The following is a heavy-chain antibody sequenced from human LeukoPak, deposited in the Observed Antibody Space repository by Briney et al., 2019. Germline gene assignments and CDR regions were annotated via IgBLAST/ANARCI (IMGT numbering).Heavy chain of an antibody. Sequence: GGSLRLPCAASGFTFSDYWMHWVRQAPGKGLVWVSRIYTDGSSTNYADSVKGRFTISRDNAKNTLYLQMNSLRPEDTAVYYCTRVGYDNTWYVDYWGQGTLVTVSS. D-gene: IGHD3-22*01. CDR2: IYTDGSST. V-gene: IGHV3-74*01. J-gene: IGHJ4*02. CDR1: GFTFSDYW. CDR3: TRVGYDNTWYVDY.